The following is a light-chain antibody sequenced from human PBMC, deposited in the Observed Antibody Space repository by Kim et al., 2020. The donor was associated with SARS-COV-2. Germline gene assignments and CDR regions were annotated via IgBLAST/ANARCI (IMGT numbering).Light chain of an antibody. V-gene: IGKV1-9*01. CDR2: AAS. CDR1: DDISNN. J-gene: IGKJ5*01. CDR3: QQVNNYPRT. Sequence: ASVGDRVTITCRASDDISNNLAWFQQKPGNVPKVLIYAASTLQSGVPSRFGGSGSGTKFTLTIGSLQAEDFATYYCQQVNNYPRTFGQGTRVEIK.